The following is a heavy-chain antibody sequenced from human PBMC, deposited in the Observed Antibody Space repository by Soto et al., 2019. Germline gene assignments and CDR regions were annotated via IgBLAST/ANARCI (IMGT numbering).Heavy chain of an antibody. D-gene: IGHD6-19*01. CDR2: ISSDGSET. Sequence: QVQLVESGGGVVQPGRSLRLSCAAAGFTFSTDGMNWVRQAPGKGPEWVAIISSDGSETHYADSVKGRFTISRDNSRTTLYLQINSLIVEDTAVYYCARHEAGTDFWGQGTLVTVSS. CDR3: ARHEAGTDF. CDR1: GFTFSTDG. V-gene: IGHV3-30*03. J-gene: IGHJ4*02.